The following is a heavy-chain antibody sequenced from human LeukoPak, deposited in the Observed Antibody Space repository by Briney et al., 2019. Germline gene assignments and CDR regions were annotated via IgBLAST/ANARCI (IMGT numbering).Heavy chain of an antibody. Sequence: PSETLSLTCAVSGGSISSGGYSWSWIRQPPGKGLEWIGYIYYSGSTYYNPSLKSRVTISVDTSKNQFSLKLSSVTAADTAVYYCAREIAVGVGGERFDPWGQGTLVTVSS. CDR1: GGSISSGGYS. CDR3: AREIAVGVGGERFDP. J-gene: IGHJ5*02. V-gene: IGHV4-30-4*07. D-gene: IGHD6-19*01. CDR2: IYYSGST.